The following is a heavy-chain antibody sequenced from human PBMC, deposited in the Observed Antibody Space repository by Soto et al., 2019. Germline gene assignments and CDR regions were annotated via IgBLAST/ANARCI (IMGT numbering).Heavy chain of an antibody. CDR2: ISYDGSNK. Sequence: GGSLRLSCAASGFTFSSYAMHWVRQAPGKGLEWVAVISYDGSNKYYADSVKGRFTISRDNSKNTLYLQMNSLRAEDTAVYYCAREGLYSSSVLWDYWGQGTLVTVSS. CDR3: AREGLYSSSVLWDY. J-gene: IGHJ4*02. D-gene: IGHD6-6*01. CDR1: GFTFSSYA. V-gene: IGHV3-30-3*01.